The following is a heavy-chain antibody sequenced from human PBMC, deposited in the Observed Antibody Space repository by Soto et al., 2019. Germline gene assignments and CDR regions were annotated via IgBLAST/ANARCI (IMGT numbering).Heavy chain of an antibody. CDR2: MNPNSGNT. CDR1: GYTFTSYD. V-gene: IGHV1-8*01. Sequence: GASVKVSCKASGYTFTSYDINWVRQATGQGLEWMGWMNPNSGNTGYAQKLQGRVTMTTDTSTSTAYMELRSLRSDDTAVYYCASSSAGIAARPYYYYYMDVWGKGTTVTVSS. CDR3: ASSSAGIAARPYYYYYMDV. D-gene: IGHD6-6*01. J-gene: IGHJ6*03.